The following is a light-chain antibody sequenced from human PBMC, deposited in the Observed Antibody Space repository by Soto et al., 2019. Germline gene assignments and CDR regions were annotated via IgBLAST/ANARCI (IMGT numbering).Light chain of an antibody. CDR2: ATS. J-gene: IGKJ4*01. CDR1: QGIAPY. Sequence: DVQMTQSPSSLSAFVGDRVTITCRASQGIAPYLAWFQQKPGKVPKLLIYATSTLQSGVPSRFSGSGSGTDFTLTINILQPEDVGTYYCQKYNSAPLTFGGGTKVDI. V-gene: IGKV1-27*01. CDR3: QKYNSAPLT.